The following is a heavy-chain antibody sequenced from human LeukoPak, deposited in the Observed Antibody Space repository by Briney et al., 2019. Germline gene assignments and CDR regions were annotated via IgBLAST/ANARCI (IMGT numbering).Heavy chain of an antibody. CDR2: IYHSGST. CDR1: GGSISSGGYS. Sequence: PSETLSLTCAVSGGSISSGGYSWSWIRQPPGKGLEWIGYIYHSGSTYHNPSLKSRVTISVDRSKNQFSLKLSSVTAADTAVYYCARGGDYYYDSSGYYHDAFDIWGQGTMVTVSS. D-gene: IGHD3-22*01. CDR3: ARGGDYYYDSSGYYHDAFDI. V-gene: IGHV4-30-2*01. J-gene: IGHJ3*02.